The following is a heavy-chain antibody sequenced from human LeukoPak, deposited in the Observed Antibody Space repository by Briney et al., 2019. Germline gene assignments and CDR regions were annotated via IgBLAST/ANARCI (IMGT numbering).Heavy chain of an antibody. D-gene: IGHD3-9*01. J-gene: IGHJ4*02. V-gene: IGHV3-21*01. Sequence: GGSLRLSCAASGFTFSSYAMSWVRQAPGKGLEWVSSISSSSSYIYYADSVKGRSTISRDNAKNSLYLQMNSLRAEDTAVYYCALGDILTGYIYWGQGTLVTVSS. CDR1: GFTFSSYA. CDR2: ISSSSSYI. CDR3: ALGDILTGYIY.